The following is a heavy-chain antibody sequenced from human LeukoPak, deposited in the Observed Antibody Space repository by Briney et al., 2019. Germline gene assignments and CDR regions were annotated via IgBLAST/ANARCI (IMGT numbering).Heavy chain of an antibody. CDR2: IIDSGNSI. V-gene: IGHV3-23*01. D-gene: IGHD1-26*01. Sequence: GGSLRLSCAASGFTFSSCAMSWVRQAPGKGLEWVSTIIDSGNSIYYADSAEGRFTISRDNSKNTLYLRMNSLRAGDTAVYYCAKDPIFSGSYGVFDYWGLGTLVTVSS. CDR1: GFTFSSCA. J-gene: IGHJ4*02. CDR3: AKDPIFSGSYGVFDY.